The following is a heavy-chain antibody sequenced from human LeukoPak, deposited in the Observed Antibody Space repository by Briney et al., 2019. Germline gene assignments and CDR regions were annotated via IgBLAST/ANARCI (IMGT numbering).Heavy chain of an antibody. J-gene: IGHJ4*02. CDR3: ATWITMIVVVTSY. CDR1: GDSVSDPLKT. Sequence: SETLSLTCSVSGDSVSDPLKTWGWIRQPPGKGLEWVGNIYPSGTTAYNPSLRSRVTISVDTSKNQFSLKLSSVTAADTAVYYCATWITMIVVVTSYWGQGTLVTVSS. D-gene: IGHD3-22*01. CDR2: IYPSGTT. V-gene: IGHV4-39*01.